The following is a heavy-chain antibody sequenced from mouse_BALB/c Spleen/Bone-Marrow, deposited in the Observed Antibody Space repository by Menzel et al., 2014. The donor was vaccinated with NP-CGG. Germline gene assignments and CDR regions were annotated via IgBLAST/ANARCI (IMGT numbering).Heavy chain of an antibody. J-gene: IGHJ4*01. Sequence: VQLQQSGAELVKPGASVKLSCKASGYTFTGYWMHWVKQRPGQGLEWIGEINPSNGRTNYNEKFKSMATLTVDKSSSTAYMQLSSLTSEDSADCYCARLIYSSSYNVDFWGQGTSVTVSS. CDR3: ARLIYSSSYNVDF. CDR1: GYTFTGYW. D-gene: IGHD1-1*01. CDR2: INPSNGRT. V-gene: IGHV1S81*02.